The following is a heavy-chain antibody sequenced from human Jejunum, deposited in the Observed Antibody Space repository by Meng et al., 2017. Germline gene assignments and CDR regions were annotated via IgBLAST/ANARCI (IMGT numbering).Heavy chain of an antibody. CDR3: ARVQGDFYDNDAYYSYFAY. V-gene: IGHV4-4*02. CDR1: GGSISNW. Sequence: QGLLQESGPGLVKPSGPLCLTCTGSGGSISNWWSWVRQPTGKGLEWIGDIYHSGTSNYNPSLQSRVTISVDKSENQFSLKLRSATAADTAVYYCARVQGDFYDNDAYYSYFAYWGQGALVTVSS. J-gene: IGHJ4*02. D-gene: IGHD3-22*01. CDR2: IYHSGTS.